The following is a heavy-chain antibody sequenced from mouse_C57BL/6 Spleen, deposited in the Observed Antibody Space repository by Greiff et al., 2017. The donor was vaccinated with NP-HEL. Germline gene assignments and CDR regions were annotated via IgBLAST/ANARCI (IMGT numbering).Heavy chain of an antibody. V-gene: IGHV1-69*01. CDR2: IDPSDSYT. CDR3: ARGNGNYGGFAY. CDR1: GYTFTSYW. D-gene: IGHD2-1*01. Sequence: VQLQQPGAELVMPGASVKLSCKASGYTFTSYWMHWVKQRPGQGLEWIGEIDPSDSYTNYNQKFKGKFTLTVDKSSSTAYMQLSSLTSEDAAVYYGARGNGNYGGFAYWGQGTLVTVSA. J-gene: IGHJ3*01.